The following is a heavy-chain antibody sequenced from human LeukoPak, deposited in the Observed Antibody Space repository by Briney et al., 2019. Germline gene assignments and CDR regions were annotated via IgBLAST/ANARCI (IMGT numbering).Heavy chain of an antibody. J-gene: IGHJ4*02. CDR2: IKQDGSEK. V-gene: IGHV3-7*05. D-gene: IGHD6-13*01. Sequence: PGGSLRLSCAASGFTFSSYWMSWVRQAPGKGLEWVANIKQDGSEKYYVDSVKGRFTISRDNAKNSLYLQMNSLRAEDTAVYYCARVGDQQLVPGVDYWGQGTLVTVSS. CDR1: GFTFSSYW. CDR3: ARVGDQQLVPGVDY.